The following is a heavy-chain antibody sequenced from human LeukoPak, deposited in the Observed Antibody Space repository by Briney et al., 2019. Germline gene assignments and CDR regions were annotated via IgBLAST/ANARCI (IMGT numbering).Heavy chain of an antibody. CDR1: GFSLSTSGVS. Sequence: SGPTLVKPTQTLTLTCSFSGFSLSTSGVSVGWIRQPPGKALEWLALIYWDDDKRYSPSLKSRLTIIKDTSKNQVVLTVTNMDPVDTATYYCAHSSSSYDFWSGYYSSNNWFDPWGQGTLVTVSS. D-gene: IGHD3-3*01. J-gene: IGHJ5*02. V-gene: IGHV2-5*02. CDR3: AHSSSSYDFWSGYYSSNNWFDP. CDR2: IYWDDDK.